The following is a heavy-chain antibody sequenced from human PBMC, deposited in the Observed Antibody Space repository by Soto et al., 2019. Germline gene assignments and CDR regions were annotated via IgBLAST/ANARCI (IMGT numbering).Heavy chain of an antibody. J-gene: IGHJ6*02. CDR3: AREQVYRSYYYYGMDV. V-gene: IGHV3-33*01. CDR2: IWYDGSNK. Sequence: GGSLRLSCAASGFTFSSYGMHWVRQAPGKGLEWVAVIWYDGSNKYYADSVKGRFTISRDNSKNTLYLQMNSLRAEDTAVYYCAREQVYRSYYYYGMDVWGQGTTVTVSS. D-gene: IGHD1-20*01. CDR1: GFTFSSYG.